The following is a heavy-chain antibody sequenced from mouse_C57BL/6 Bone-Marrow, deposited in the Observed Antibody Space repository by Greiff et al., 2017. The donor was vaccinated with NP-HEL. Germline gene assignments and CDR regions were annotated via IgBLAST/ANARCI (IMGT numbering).Heavy chain of an antibody. D-gene: IGHD3-1*01. CDR1: GFNITDDY. J-gene: IGHJ3*01. Sequence: VQLQQSGAELVRPGASVKLSCTASGFNITDDYMHWVKQRPERGLEWIGWIDPENGDTKYASKFQGKATITADTSSNTAYLQLSSLTSEDTAVYYCTTTRGFAYWGQGTLVTVSA. CDR2: IDPENGDT. V-gene: IGHV14-4*01. CDR3: TTTRGFAY.